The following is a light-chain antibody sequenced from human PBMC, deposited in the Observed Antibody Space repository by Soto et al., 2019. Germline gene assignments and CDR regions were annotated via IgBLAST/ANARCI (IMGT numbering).Light chain of an antibody. Sequence: QSVLTQPPSVSGAPGQRVTISCTVSSSNIGAGYDVHWYQQLPGTAPKLLIYANSNRPSGVPDRFSGSKSGTSASLAITGLQAEDEADYYCQSYDSSLSGYVVFGGGTKLTVL. J-gene: IGLJ2*01. V-gene: IGLV1-40*01. CDR2: ANS. CDR1: SSNIGAGYD. CDR3: QSYDSSLSGYVV.